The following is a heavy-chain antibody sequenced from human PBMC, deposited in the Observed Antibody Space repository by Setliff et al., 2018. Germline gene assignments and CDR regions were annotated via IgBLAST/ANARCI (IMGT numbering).Heavy chain of an antibody. Sequence: TGGSLRLSCAASGFTFSSYSMNWVRQAPGKGLEWVSYISSSSSTIYYADSVKGRFTISRDNAKNSLYLQMNSLRAEDTAVYYCAREDIVVVPAAQEAFDTWGQGTMVTVSS. D-gene: IGHD2-2*01. CDR3: AREDIVVVPAAQEAFDT. J-gene: IGHJ3*02. V-gene: IGHV3-48*01. CDR2: ISSSSSTI. CDR1: GFTFSSYS.